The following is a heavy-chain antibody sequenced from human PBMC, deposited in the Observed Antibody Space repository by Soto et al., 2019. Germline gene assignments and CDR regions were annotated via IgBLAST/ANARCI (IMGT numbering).Heavy chain of an antibody. V-gene: IGHV1-69*02. Sequence: GASVKVSCKASGGTFSSYTISWVRQAPGQGLEWMGRIIPILGIANYAQKFQGRVTITADKSTSTAYMELSSLRSEDTAVYYCAMSEYRIRQPARAIHIWGQEPSVPVS. CDR1: GGTFSSYT. J-gene: IGHJ3*02. CDR2: IIPILGIA. D-gene: IGHD2-2*02. CDR3: AMSEYRIRQPARAIHI.